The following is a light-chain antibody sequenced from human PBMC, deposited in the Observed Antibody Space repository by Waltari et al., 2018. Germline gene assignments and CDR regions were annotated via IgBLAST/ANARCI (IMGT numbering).Light chain of an antibody. CDR3: SSYAVTATLL. CDR1: RGDVGGYDY. V-gene: IGLV2-14*03. CDR2: DVK. J-gene: IGLJ2*01. Sequence: QSVLTQPASVSGSPGPSLTIPCTGTRGDVGGYDYVSWYQQQPGKAPKLMIYDVKNRPSGVSNRFSGSKSGDTASLTISGLQAEDEADYYCSSYAVTATLLFGGGTTLTVL.